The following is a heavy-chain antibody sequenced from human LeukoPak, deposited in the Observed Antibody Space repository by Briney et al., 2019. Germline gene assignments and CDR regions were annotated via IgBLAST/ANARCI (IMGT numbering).Heavy chain of an antibody. CDR1: GFTFSTYW. Sequence: GGSLRLSCAVSGFTFSTYWTAWVRQAPGKGLEWVANINQDGSNKNYVDSLKGRFTISRDNAKNSLYLQMISLRAEDTAVYYCARDYVGALEIWGQGTMVTVSS. CDR2: INQDGSNK. CDR3: ARDYVGALEI. D-gene: IGHD3-10*02. J-gene: IGHJ3*02. V-gene: IGHV3-7*04.